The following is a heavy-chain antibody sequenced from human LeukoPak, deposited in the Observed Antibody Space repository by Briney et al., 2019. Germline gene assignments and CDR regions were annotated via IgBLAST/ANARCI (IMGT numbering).Heavy chain of an antibody. CDR2: INPNSGDT. V-gene: IGHV1-2*02. Sequence: GASVKVSCEASGYTFTAYYMHWVRQAPGQGLEYMGWINPNSGDTNPAQKFQGRVTMTRDTSMSTAYMELSGLRSDDTAVYYCAAQQSGAFDIWGQGTMVTVSS. J-gene: IGHJ3*02. CDR1: GYTFTAYY. CDR3: AAQQSGAFDI. D-gene: IGHD4-11*01.